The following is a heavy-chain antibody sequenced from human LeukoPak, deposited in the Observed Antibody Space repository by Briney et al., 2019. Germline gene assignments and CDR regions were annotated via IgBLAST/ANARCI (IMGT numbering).Heavy chain of an antibody. CDR2: ISAYNGNT. V-gene: IGHV1-18*01. D-gene: IGHD3-10*01. Sequence: ASVKVSCKASGYTFTSYGISWVRQAPGQGLEWMGWISAYNGNTNYAQKLQGRVTMTTDTSTSTAYMELRSLRSGDTAVYYCARGSPTREITHGGFYYGMDVWGQGTTVTVSS. CDR1: GYTFTSYG. J-gene: IGHJ6*02. CDR3: ARGSPTREITHGGFYYGMDV.